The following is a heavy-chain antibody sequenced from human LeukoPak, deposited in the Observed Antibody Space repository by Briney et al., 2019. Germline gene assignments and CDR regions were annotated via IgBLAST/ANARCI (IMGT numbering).Heavy chain of an antibody. J-gene: IGHJ6*03. CDR2: IYHSGSN. D-gene: IGHD3-10*02. Sequence: PSETLSLTCTVSGYSISSDYYWGWIRPPPGKGLEWIGSIYHSGSNYYNPFLKSRITISEDTSKSQFSLKLSSVTAADTTVYYCARMFGTGGNYYYMDVWGKGTTVTVSS. V-gene: IGHV4-38-2*02. CDR3: ARMFGTGGNYYYMDV. CDR1: GYSISSDYY.